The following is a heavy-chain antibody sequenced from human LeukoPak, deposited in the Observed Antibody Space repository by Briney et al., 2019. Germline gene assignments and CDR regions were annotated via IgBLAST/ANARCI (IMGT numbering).Heavy chain of an antibody. CDR3: ARDEDNSGRYYYYMDV. V-gene: IGHV4-59*01. CDR2: IYYSGST. Sequence: SETLSLTCIVTGDSISSYFWSWIRQPPGKGLEWIGYIYYSGSTNYNPSLKSRATISIDGSKNQFSLKLSYVTAADTAVYYCARDEDNSGRYYYYMDVWGKGTTVTVSS. CDR1: GDSISSYF. J-gene: IGHJ6*03. D-gene: IGHD3-22*01.